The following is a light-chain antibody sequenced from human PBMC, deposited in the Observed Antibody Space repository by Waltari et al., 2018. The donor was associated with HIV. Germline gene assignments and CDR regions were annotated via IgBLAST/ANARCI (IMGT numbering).Light chain of an antibody. Sequence: DIVMTQSPDSLTVSLGERATINCKSSQSLLYGSNNKNFLAWYQQKPGQPPKLLIYWASTRDSRVPDRFSGSGSGTGFTLTISNLQAEDVAIYYCHQYYTIPRTFGQGTRLEI. J-gene: IGKJ1*01. CDR1: QSLLYGSNNKNF. V-gene: IGKV4-1*01. CDR3: HQYYTIPRT. CDR2: WAS.